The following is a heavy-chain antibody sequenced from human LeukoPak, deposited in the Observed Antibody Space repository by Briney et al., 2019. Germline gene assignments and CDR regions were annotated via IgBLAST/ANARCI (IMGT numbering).Heavy chain of an antibody. V-gene: IGHV4-59*01. CDR1: GGSISSYY. CDR2: IYYSGST. D-gene: IGHD6-13*01. CDR3: ARKYSSSWYGNWFDP. J-gene: IGHJ5*02. Sequence: SETLSLTCTVSGGSISSYYWSWIRQPPGKGLEWIGYIYYSGSTNYNPSLKSRVTISVDTSKNQFSLKLSSVTAEDTAVYYCARKYSSSWYGNWFDPWGQGTLVTVSS.